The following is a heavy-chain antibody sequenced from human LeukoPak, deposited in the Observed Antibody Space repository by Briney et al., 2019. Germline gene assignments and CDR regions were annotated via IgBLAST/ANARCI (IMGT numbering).Heavy chain of an antibody. CDR1: GYTFTSYG. CDR2: ISAYNGNT. D-gene: IGHD3-10*02. CDR3: ARARFGISWFDP. J-gene: IGHJ5*02. Sequence: ASVKVSCKASGYTFTSYGISWVRQAPGQGLEWMGWISAYNGNTNYAQKLQGRVTMTTDTSTSTAYVELRSLRSDDTAVYYCARARFGISWFDPWGQGTLVTVSS. V-gene: IGHV1-18*01.